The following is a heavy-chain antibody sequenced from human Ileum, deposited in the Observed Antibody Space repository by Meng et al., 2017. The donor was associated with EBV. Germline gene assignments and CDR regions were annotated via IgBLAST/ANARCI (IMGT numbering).Heavy chain of an antibody. CDR2: IWYDGSNK. Sequence: QVQLVEFGGGVIKPGRSLRLSCAGSKFTFKNYGMNWVRQAPGKGLEWVAVIWYDGSNKYYADSVRGRFTVTRDNSKNTLYLQMDSLRAEDTAVYYCARDIRSWYFDLWGRGTLVTVSS. V-gene: IGHV3-33*01. D-gene: IGHD3-10*01. CDR3: ARDIRSWYFDL. J-gene: IGHJ2*01. CDR1: KFTFKNYG.